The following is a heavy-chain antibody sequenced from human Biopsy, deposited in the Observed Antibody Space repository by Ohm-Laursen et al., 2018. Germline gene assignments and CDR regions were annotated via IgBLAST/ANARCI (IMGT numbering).Heavy chain of an antibody. CDR3: ARGPHSGSHSCFDY. D-gene: IGHD1-26*01. CDR2: IILMFGTA. Sequence: SVKASCKVSGGTFINYAISWVRQAPGQGLEWMGGIILMFGTANYAQMCQGRVTISADESTSTSYMELSSLTTEDTAIYYCARGPHSGSHSCFDYWGRGTLVTVSS. V-gene: IGHV1-69*13. CDR1: GGTFINYA. J-gene: IGHJ4*02.